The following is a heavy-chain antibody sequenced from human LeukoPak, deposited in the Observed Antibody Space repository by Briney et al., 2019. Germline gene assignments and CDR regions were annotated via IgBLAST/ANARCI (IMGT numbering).Heavy chain of an antibody. V-gene: IGHV1-18*01. CDR1: GYTFTSYG. Sequence: ASVKVSCKASGYTFTSYGISWVRQAPGQGLEWMGWISAYNGNTNYAQKFQGRVTITTDESTSTAYMELSSLRSEDTAVYYCAREGQWLYAFDIWGQGTMVTVSS. D-gene: IGHD6-19*01. CDR2: ISAYNGNT. J-gene: IGHJ3*02. CDR3: AREGQWLYAFDI.